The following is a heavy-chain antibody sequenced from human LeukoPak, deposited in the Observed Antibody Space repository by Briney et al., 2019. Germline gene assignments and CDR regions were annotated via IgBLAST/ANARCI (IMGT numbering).Heavy chain of an antibody. CDR2: VYYSGST. J-gene: IGHJ4*02. Sequence: SETLSLTCSVSGGSISSSSHFCGWIRRPPGKGLEWIGYVYYSGSTYYNPSLKSRVTISVDTSKNQFSLKLSSVTAADTAVYYCARDRLYDSSGGVFDYWGQGTLVTVSS. CDR3: ARDRLYDSSGGVFDY. V-gene: IGHV4-31*03. CDR1: GGSISSSSHF. D-gene: IGHD3-22*01.